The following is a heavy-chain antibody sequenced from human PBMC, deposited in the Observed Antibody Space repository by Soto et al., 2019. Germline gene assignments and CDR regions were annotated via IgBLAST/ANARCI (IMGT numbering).Heavy chain of an antibody. J-gene: IGHJ4*02. CDR1: GFTFSSYS. D-gene: IGHD3-22*01. CDR2: ISSSSSYI. Sequence: PGGSLRLSCAASGFTFSSYSMNWVRQAPGKGLEWVSSISSSSSYIYYADSVKGRFTISRDNAKNSLYLQMNSLRAEDTAVYYCARYYDSSGYYPSSVYWGQGTLVTVSS. V-gene: IGHV3-21*01. CDR3: ARYYDSSGYYPSSVY.